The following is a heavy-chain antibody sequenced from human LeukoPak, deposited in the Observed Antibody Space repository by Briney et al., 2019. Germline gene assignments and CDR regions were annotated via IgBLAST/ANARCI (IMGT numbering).Heavy chain of an antibody. CDR2: ISYDGSNK. D-gene: IGHD6-6*01. Sequence: GGSLRLSCAASGFTFSSYGMHWVRQAPGKGLEWVAVISYDGSNKYYADSVKGRFTISRDNSKNTLYLQMNSLRAEDTAVYYCARARVFWFDYWGQGTLVTVSS. V-gene: IGHV3-30*03. CDR3: ARARVFWFDY. J-gene: IGHJ5*01. CDR1: GFTFSSYG.